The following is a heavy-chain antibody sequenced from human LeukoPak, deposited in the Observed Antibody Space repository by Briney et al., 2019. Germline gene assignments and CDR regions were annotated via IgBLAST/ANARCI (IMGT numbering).Heavy chain of an antibody. D-gene: IGHD2-15*01. CDR3: AKGISPLDY. V-gene: IGHV3-23*01. Sequence: GGSLRLSCTASRFTFSTYAMSWVRQAPGKGLEWVSGISDSGGSTYYADSVKGRFTISRDNSKNTLFLQMSSLRAEDTAVYYCAKGISPLDYWGQGTLVTVSS. CDR2: ISDSGGST. CDR1: RFTFSTYA. J-gene: IGHJ4*02.